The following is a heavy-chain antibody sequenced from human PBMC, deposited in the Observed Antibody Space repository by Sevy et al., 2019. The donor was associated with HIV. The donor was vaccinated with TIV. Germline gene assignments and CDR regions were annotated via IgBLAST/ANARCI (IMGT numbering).Heavy chain of an antibody. Sequence: ASVKVSCETSGYRFTDYYIHWVRQAPGQGLEWMGWINPNSGGTDYAQKFQGRVTMTRDTSISIAYMELSRLRSDDTTVYFCAKDRWGIAAAGTGVFDYWGQGALVTVSS. CDR1: GYRFTDYY. J-gene: IGHJ4*02. V-gene: IGHV1-2*02. CDR2: INPNSGGT. CDR3: AKDRWGIAAAGTGVFDY. D-gene: IGHD6-13*01.